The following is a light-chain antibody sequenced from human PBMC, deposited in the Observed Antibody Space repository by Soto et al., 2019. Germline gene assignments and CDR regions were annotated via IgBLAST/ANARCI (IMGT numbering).Light chain of an antibody. Sequence: EIVLTQSPGTLSLSPGERATLSCRASQSVSSNYFAWYQHKPGQAPRLLIYGASSRATGIPDRLSGSGSGKDFTLTMSRVEPEDFAVCHCQRTGTFGGGPEMEIK. CDR1: QSVSSNY. CDR3: QRTGT. V-gene: IGKV3-20*01. J-gene: IGKJ4*01. CDR2: GAS.